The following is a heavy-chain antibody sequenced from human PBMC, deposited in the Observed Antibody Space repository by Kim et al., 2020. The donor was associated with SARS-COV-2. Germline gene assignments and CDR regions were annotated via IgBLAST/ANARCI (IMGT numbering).Heavy chain of an antibody. V-gene: IGHV3-64*01. D-gene: IGHD2-2*01. CDR2: ITSYGDKT. Sequence: GGSLRLSCAASGFTFSSYAMHWVRQAPGKGLEYVSGITSYGDKTYYANSVEGRFTISRDNSKNTLYLQMGSLRTEDMAVYYCARARVPAANLYHYGMDVWGQGTTVTVSS. CDR3: ARARVPAANLYHYGMDV. CDR1: GFTFSSYA. J-gene: IGHJ6*02.